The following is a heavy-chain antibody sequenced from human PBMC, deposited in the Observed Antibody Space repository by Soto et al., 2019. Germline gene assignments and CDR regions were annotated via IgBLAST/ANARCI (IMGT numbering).Heavy chain of an antibody. J-gene: IGHJ4*02. CDR2: INGGGGHT. D-gene: IGHD2-2*01. V-gene: IGHV3-23*01. Sequence: EVQLLQSGGGLVHPGGSLRLSCAASGFKFSNFAMSWIRQAPGKGLEWVSGINGGGGHTDYADSVKGRFTISRDNSKNTLYLQMSTLRAEDTSLYYWPMAHWVYSSTWFLFNYWGQGSLVTVSS. CDR1: GFKFSNFA. CDR3: PMAHWVYSSTWFLFNY.